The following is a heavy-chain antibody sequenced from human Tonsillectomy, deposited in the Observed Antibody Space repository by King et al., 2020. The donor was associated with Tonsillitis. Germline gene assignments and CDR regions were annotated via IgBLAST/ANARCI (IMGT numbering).Heavy chain of an antibody. V-gene: IGHV3-30-3*01. CDR2: ISYDGSNK. D-gene: IGHD3-22*01. CDR1: GFTFSSYA. Sequence: HVQLVESGGGVVQPGRSLRLSCAASGFTFSSYAMHWVRQAPGTGLEWVAVISYDGSNKYYADSVKGRFTISRNNSKNTLYLQMNSLRAEDTAVYYCAWPPYYYDSRGLGFAFDIWGQGTMVTVSS. J-gene: IGHJ3*02. CDR3: AWPPYYYDSRGLGFAFDI.